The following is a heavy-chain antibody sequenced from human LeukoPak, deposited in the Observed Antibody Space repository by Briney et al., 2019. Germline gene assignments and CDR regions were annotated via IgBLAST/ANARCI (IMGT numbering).Heavy chain of an antibody. CDR3: AKRGAAADDY. D-gene: IGHD6-13*01. Sequence: GGSLRLSCAASGFTFSSYVMSWIRQAPGKGLEWLSAISGSGGSTYYAVSVRGRFTVSRDNSKNTLYLQMNSLRAEDTAVYYCAKRGAAADDYWGQGTLVTVSS. CDR1: GFTFSSYV. J-gene: IGHJ4*02. CDR2: ISGSGGST. V-gene: IGHV3-23*01.